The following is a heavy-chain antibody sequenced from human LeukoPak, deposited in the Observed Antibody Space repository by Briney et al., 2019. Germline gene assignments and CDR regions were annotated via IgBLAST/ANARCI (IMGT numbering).Heavy chain of an antibody. CDR2: ISYDGSNK. CDR3: ARDGVYYDSSGYYYSTEYFQH. CDR1: GLTFSSYA. V-gene: IGHV3-30*04. J-gene: IGHJ1*01. D-gene: IGHD3-22*01. Sequence: GGSLRLSCAASGLTFSSYAMHWVRQAPGKGLEWVAVISYDGSNKYYADSVKGRFTISRDNSKNTLYLQMNSLRAEDTAVYYCARDGVYYDSSGYYYSTEYFQHWGQGTLVTVSS.